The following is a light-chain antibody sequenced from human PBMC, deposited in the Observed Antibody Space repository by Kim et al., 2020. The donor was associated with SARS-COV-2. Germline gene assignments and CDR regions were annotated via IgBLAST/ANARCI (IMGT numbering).Light chain of an antibody. CDR3: QAWDSSALV. CDR1: KLGDKK. V-gene: IGLV3-1*01. CDR2: QDS. Sequence: SVAPGKTASITFSGNKLGDKKVCLYQPKPGQTPGLVIYQDSKRPSGIPERFSGANSGNTATLTISGTQARDESDYYFQAWDSSALVFGAGTKVTVL. J-gene: IGLJ3*02.